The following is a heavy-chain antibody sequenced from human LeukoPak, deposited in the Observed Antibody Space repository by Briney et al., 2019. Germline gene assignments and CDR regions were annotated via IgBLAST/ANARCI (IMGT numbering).Heavy chain of an antibody. CDR2: IYTSGST. CDR1: GGSISSYY. J-gene: IGHJ4*02. Sequence: PSETLSLTCTVSGGSISSYYCSWIRQPAGKGLEWIGRIYTSGSTNYNPSLKSRVTMSVDTSKNQFSLKVSSVTAADTAVYYCAVDYDVGYFHYWGQGTLVTVSS. V-gene: IGHV4-4*07. CDR3: AVDYDVGYFHY. D-gene: IGHD3-10*02.